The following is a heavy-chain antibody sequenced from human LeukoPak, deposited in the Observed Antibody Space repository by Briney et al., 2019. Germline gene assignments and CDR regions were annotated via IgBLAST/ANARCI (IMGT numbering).Heavy chain of an antibody. V-gene: IGHV3-23*01. Sequence: GGSLRLSCAASGFTFSSYAMSWVRQAPGKGLEWVSAISGSGGSTYYADSVKGRFTISRDNSKNTLYLQMNSLRAEDTAVYYCAKPPPRYCSGGSCPQHWGQGTLVTVSS. CDR3: AKPPPRYCSGGSCPQH. CDR1: GFTFSSYA. J-gene: IGHJ1*01. CDR2: ISGSGGST. D-gene: IGHD2-15*01.